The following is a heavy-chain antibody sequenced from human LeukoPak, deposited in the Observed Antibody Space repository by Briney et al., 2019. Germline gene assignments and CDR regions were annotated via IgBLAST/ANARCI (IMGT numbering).Heavy chain of an antibody. CDR3: ARDSRLSIAARDY. V-gene: IGHV3-7*01. CDR1: GFTFSNYW. D-gene: IGHD6-6*01. CDR2: INDDGSEV. J-gene: IGHJ4*02. Sequence: GGSLRLSCAVSGFTFSNYWMTWVRQAPGKGLEWVANINDDGSEVYYVDSVKGRFTISRDNAKNSLYLQMSSLRAEDTAVYFCARDSRLSIAARDYRGQGILVTVSS.